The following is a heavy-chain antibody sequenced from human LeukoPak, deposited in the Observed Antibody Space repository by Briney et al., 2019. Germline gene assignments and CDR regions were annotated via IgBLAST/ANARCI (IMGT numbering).Heavy chain of an antibody. CDR1: GGSISSSNW. V-gene: IGHV4-4*02. D-gene: IGHD6-13*01. CDR3: ARGTPIGGSWSKLKYYFDY. Sequence: SETLSLTCAVSGGSISSSNWWSWVRQPPGKGLEWIGEIYHSGSTNYNPSLKSRVTISVDKSKNQFSLKLSSVTAADTAVYYCARGTPIGGSWSKLKYYFDYWGQGTLVTVSS. J-gene: IGHJ4*02. CDR2: IYHSGST.